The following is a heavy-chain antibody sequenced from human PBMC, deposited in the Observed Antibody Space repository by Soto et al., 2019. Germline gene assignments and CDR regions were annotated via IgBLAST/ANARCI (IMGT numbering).Heavy chain of an antibody. D-gene: IGHD3-3*01. CDR1: GFTFSNAW. J-gene: IGHJ4*02. V-gene: IGHV4-59*08. Sequence: GSLRLSCAASGFTFSNAWRNWVRQAPGKGLEWIGYIYYSGSTNYNPSLKSRVTISVDTSKNQSSLKLSSVTAADTAVYYCARLSGDFWSGPNFDYWGQGTLVTVSS. CDR2: IYYSGST. CDR3: ARLSGDFWSGPNFDY.